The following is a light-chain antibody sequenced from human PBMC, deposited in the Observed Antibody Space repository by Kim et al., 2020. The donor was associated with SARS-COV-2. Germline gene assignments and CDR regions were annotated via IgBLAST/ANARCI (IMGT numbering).Light chain of an antibody. J-gene: IGKJ5*01. Sequence: DIQMTQSPSSLSASVGDSVTITCQARQDITDYLNWYQHKPGQAPKLLISGASNLGTGVTARFSGGGFGTDFTFTIKNVQPEDFATYYCQHNDDLPITFGQGTRLEIK. CDR1: QDITDY. CDR3: QHNDDLPIT. V-gene: IGKV1-33*01. CDR2: GAS.